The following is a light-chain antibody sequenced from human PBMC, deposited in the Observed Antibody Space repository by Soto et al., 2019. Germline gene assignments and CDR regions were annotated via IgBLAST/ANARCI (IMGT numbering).Light chain of an antibody. CDR3: QQSYSTPTT. J-gene: IGKJ5*01. Sequence: DIQMTQSPSSLSASVGDRVTITCRASQSISSYLNWYQQKPGKAPKLLIYAASSLQSGVPSRFSGSGSGTDFTLTISSLQPEDFATYNCQQSYSTPTTSGQGTRLELK. V-gene: IGKV1-39*01. CDR2: AAS. CDR1: QSISSY.